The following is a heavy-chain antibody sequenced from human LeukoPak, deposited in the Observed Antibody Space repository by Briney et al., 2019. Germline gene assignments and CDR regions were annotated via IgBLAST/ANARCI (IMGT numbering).Heavy chain of an antibody. Sequence: GGSLRLSCAASGFTFSSYGMHWVRQAPGKGLEWVAVISYDGSNKYYADSVKGRFTISRDNSKNTLYLQMNSLRAEDTAVYYCAKEGGYSYGYMDYWGQGTLVTVSS. J-gene: IGHJ4*02. CDR2: ISYDGSNK. CDR1: GFTFSSYG. CDR3: AKEGGYSYGYMDY. D-gene: IGHD5-18*01. V-gene: IGHV3-30*18.